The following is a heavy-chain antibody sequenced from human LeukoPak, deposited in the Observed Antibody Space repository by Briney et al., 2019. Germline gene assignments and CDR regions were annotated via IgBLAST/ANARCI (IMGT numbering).Heavy chain of an antibody. V-gene: IGHV3-30*02. D-gene: IGHD7-27*01. CDR2: IRYDGRNK. CDR3: ARFRRINWDSAHHLDY. Sequence: GGSLRLSCAASGFTFSSYGMHWVRQAPGKGLEWVAFIRYDGRNKYYADSVKGRFTISRDNSKNTLYLQMNSLRADDTAVYYCARFRRINWDSAHHLDYWGQGTLLTVPS. J-gene: IGHJ4*02. CDR1: GFTFSSYG.